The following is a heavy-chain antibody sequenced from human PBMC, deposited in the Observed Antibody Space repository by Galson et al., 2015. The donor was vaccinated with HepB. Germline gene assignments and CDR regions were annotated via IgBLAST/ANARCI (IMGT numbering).Heavy chain of an antibody. D-gene: IGHD3-16*01. CDR2: INPNSGGT. CDR1: GFSFTGYY. V-gene: IGHV1-2*02. CDR3: AREGDSWFDT. Sequence: SVKVSCKASGFSFTGYYMHWVRQAPGQGLEWMGWINPNSGGTNYAQKFQGRVTMTRDTSISTAYMELSRLRSDDTAMYYCAREGDSWFDTWGQGTLVTVSS. J-gene: IGHJ5*02.